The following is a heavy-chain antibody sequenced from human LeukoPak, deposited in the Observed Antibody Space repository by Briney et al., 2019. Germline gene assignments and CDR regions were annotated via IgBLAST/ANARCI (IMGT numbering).Heavy chain of an antibody. CDR1: GFTFSSYA. D-gene: IGHD3-3*01. J-gene: IGHJ6*02. CDR3: ARAVLRFSGYMDV. V-gene: IGHV3-30*04. Sequence: GGSLRLSCAASGFTFSSYAMHWVRQAPGKGPEWVAVISYDGSNKYYADSVKGRFTISRDNSKNTLYLQMNSLRAEDTAVYYCARAVLRFSGYMDVWGQGTTVTVSS. CDR2: ISYDGSNK.